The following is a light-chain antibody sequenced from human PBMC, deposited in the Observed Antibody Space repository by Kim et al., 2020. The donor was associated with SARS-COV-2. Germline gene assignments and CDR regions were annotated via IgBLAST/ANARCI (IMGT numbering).Light chain of an antibody. J-gene: IGKJ5*01. CDR3: QQYGNSPIT. V-gene: IGKV3-20*01. CDR1: QIVSSHN. CDR2: GAS. Sequence: PRKRYTLSCGAGQIVSSHNVAWDQHKPGHAHTLIIYGASSRATGIPDRFSGSGSGTDFTLTISRVEPEDFAVYYCQQYGNSPITFGRGTRLEI.